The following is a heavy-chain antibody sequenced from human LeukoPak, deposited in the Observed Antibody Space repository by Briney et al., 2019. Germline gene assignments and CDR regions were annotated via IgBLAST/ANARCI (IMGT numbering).Heavy chain of an antibody. V-gene: IGHV1-18*01. CDR3: ARTAPVVKYYDFWSGYFGEMDY. CDR1: GYTFTSYG. Sequence: ASVKVSCKASGYTFTSYGISWVRQAPGQGLEWMGWISACNGNTNYAQKLQGRVTMTTDTSTSTAYMELRSLRSDDTAVYYCARTAPVVKYYDFWSGYFGEMDYWGQGTLVTVSS. CDR2: ISACNGNT. J-gene: IGHJ4*02. D-gene: IGHD3-3*01.